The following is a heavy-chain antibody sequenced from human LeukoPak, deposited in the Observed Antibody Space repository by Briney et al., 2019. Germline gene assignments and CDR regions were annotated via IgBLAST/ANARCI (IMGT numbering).Heavy chain of an antibody. D-gene: IGHD3-22*01. CDR3: ARRLDYFDSSGYLDYYGMDV. CDR1: GGSISTNSYG. Sequence: SETLSLTCSVSGGSISTNSYGWGWLRQPPGKGLEWIGSIYYSGSTHYNPSLKGRVTISVDTSKNQFSLKLSTVTAADTAVYYCARRLDYFDSSGYLDYYGMDVGGQGTTVTVS. V-gene: IGHV4-39*01. CDR2: IYYSGST. J-gene: IGHJ6*02.